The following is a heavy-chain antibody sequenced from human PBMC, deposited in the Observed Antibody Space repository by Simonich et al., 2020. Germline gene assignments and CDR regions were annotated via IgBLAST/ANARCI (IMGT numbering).Heavy chain of an antibody. D-gene: IGHD6-13*01. CDR3: ARVGYSNYYYYGMDV. CDR2: IYHSEST. J-gene: IGHJ6*02. CDR1: GYSISSGYY. Sequence: QVQLQESGPGLVKPSETLSLTCAVSGYSISSGYYCGWTRQPPGKGLKWIGSIYHSESTYYNPANKSRVTISGDTSKNQFALKLSSVTAADTAVYYCARVGYSNYYYYGMDVWGQGTTVTVSS. V-gene: IGHV4-38-2*01.